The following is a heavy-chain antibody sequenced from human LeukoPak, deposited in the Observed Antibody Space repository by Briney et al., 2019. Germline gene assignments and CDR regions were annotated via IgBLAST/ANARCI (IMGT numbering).Heavy chain of an antibody. V-gene: IGHV4-30-4*08. CDR2: IYYSGST. D-gene: IGHD2-2*01. CDR3: ARDLVGYAFDI. CDR1: GGSISSGDYY. J-gene: IGHJ3*02. Sequence: PQTLSLTCTVSGGSISSGDYYWSWIRQPPGKGLEWIGYIYYSGSTYYNPSLKSRVTISVDTSKNQFSLKLSSVTAADTAVYYCARDLVGYAFDIWGQGTMVTVSS.